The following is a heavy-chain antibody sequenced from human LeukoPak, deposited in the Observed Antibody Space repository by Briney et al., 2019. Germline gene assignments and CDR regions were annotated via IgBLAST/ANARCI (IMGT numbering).Heavy chain of an antibody. V-gene: IGHV3-21*01. CDR3: AREHSGYDFPGRDYYYMDV. D-gene: IGHD5-12*01. Sequence: GGSLSLSCAASGFTFSSYNMNWVRQAPGKGLEWVSSISSTSRSYIYYADSVKGRFTISRDNAKSSLYLQMNSLRAEDTAVYYCAREHSGYDFPGRDYYYMDVWGKGTTVTVSS. CDR1: GFTFSSYN. J-gene: IGHJ6*03. CDR2: ISSTSRSYI.